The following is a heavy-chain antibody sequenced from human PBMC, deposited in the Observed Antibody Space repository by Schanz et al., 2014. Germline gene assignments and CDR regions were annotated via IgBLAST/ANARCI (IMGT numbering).Heavy chain of an antibody. Sequence: EVQLLESGGGLVQPGGSLRLSCAASGFMFSSYGMHWVRQAPGKGLEWVSAILGLASTTYYADSVKGRFTISRDNSKNTLYLQMNSLRAEDTAVYYCARDRRNADLDYWGQGTLVTVSS. CDR3: ARDRRNADLDY. CDR1: GFMFSSYG. V-gene: IGHV3-23*01. CDR2: ILGLASTT. D-gene: IGHD1-1*01. J-gene: IGHJ4*02.